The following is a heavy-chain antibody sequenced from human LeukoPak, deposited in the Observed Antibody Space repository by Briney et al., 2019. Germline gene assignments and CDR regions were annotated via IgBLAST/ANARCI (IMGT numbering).Heavy chain of an antibody. CDR2: IYTSGST. CDR1: GGSISSYY. D-gene: IGHD6-13*01. Sequence: PSETLYLTCTVSGGSISSYYWSWIRQPAGKGLEWIGRIYTSGSTNYNPSLKSRVTISVDKSKNQFSLKLSSVTAADTAVYYCARAAASQSNDAFDIWGQGTLVTVSS. CDR3: ARAAASQSNDAFDI. V-gene: IGHV4-4*07. J-gene: IGHJ3*02.